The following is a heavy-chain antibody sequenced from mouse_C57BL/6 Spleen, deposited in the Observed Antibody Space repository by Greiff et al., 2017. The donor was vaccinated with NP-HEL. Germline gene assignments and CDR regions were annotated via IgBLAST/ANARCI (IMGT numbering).Heavy chain of an antibody. CDR1: GYTFTSYW. Sequence: QVQLQQPGAELVKPGASVKMSCKASGYTFTSYWITWVKQRPGQGLEWIGDSYPGSGSTNYNEKFKSKATLTVDTSSSTAYMQLSSLTSEDSAVYYCARGYSDYGSSPWYFDVWGTGTTVTVSS. J-gene: IGHJ1*03. V-gene: IGHV1-55*01. CDR3: ARGYSDYGSSPWYFDV. D-gene: IGHD1-1*01. CDR2: SYPGSGST.